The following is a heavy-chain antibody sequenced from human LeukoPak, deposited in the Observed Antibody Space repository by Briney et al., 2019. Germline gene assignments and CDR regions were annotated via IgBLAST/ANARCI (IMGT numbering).Heavy chain of an antibody. CDR1: AYTFTSYD. Sequence: GASVKLSFKASAYTFTSYDINLVRQATGQGLEWMGWMNPNSGNTCYAQEFQVRVTITRNTSIGTAYMDLSSLISKDTDVYYCARGYDSSGYYHCWGQGTLVTVSS. CDR2: MNPNSGNT. J-gene: IGHJ4*02. V-gene: IGHV1-8*03. D-gene: IGHD3-22*01. CDR3: ARGYDSSGYYHC.